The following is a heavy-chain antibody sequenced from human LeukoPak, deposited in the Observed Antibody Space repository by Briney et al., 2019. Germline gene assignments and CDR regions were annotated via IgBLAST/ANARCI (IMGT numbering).Heavy chain of an antibody. D-gene: IGHD2-8*01. CDR3: AREVLKGIDY. J-gene: IGHJ4*02. V-gene: IGHV3-21*01. CDR1: GFTFSSYS. Sequence: GGSRRLSCAASGFTFSSYSMNWVRQAPGKGLEWVSSISSSSSYIYYADSVKGRFTISRDNAKNSLYLQMNSLRAEDTAVYYCAREVLKGIDYWGQGTLVTVSS. CDR2: ISSSSSYI.